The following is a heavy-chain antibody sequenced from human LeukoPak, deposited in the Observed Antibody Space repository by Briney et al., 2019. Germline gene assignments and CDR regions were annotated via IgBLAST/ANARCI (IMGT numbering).Heavy chain of an antibody. D-gene: IGHD3-22*01. Sequence: GGSLRLSCAASGFTFSSYWMSWVRQAPGKGLEWVANIKQDGSEKYYVDSVKGRFTISRDNAKNSLYLQMNSLRAEDTAVYYCAGGLSHYYDFDFDYWGQGTLVTVSS. CDR1: GFTFSSYW. J-gene: IGHJ4*02. CDR2: IKQDGSEK. CDR3: AGGLSHYYDFDFDY. V-gene: IGHV3-7*04.